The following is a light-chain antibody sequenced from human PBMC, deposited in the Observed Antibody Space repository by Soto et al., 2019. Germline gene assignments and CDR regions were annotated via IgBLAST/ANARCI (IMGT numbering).Light chain of an antibody. CDR1: QSVSDNY. CDR3: QQYGSSPRVT. J-gene: IGKJ4*01. V-gene: IGKV3-20*01. Sequence: EIVLTQSRGTLSLSPGERATLSCRASQSVSDNYLGWYQQKPGQAPRLLIYGVSTRATGIPDRFSGSGSGTDFTLTITRLEPEDFAVYYCQQYGSSPRVTFGGGTKVEIK. CDR2: GVS.